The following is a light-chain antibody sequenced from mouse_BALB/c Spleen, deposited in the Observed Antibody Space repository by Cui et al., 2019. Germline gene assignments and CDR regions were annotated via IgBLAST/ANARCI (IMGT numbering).Light chain of an antibody. Sequence: QIVLTQSPVIMSASLREEITLTCSASASVSYMHWYQQKSGTSTKRLIYSTSNLASGVPSRFSGSGSGTFYSLTISSVEAEDAADYYCHQWSSYPWTFGGGTKLEIK. J-gene: IGKJ1*01. CDR1: ASVSY. V-gene: IGKV4-80*01. CDR2: STS. CDR3: HQWSSYPWT.